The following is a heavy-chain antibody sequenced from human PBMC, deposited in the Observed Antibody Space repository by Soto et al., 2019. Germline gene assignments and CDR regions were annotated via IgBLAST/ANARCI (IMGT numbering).Heavy chain of an antibody. J-gene: IGHJ4*02. Sequence: ASVKVSCKASGGTFSSYAISWVRQAPGQGLEWMAWISVYNGHTKHAQNLQGRVTLTTDTSTSTAYMELSSLRSDDTAVYYCARADGFNTGYFFDYWGQGTPVTVSS. D-gene: IGHD4-17*01. CDR2: ISVYNGHT. CDR3: ARADGFNTGYFFDY. CDR1: GGTFSSYA. V-gene: IGHV1-18*01.